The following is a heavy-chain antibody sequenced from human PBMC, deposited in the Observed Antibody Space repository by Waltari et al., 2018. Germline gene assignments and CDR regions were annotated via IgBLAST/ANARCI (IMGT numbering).Heavy chain of an antibody. CDR1: GFSFSSHA. CDR2: ISSSDGTT. V-gene: IGHV3-48*03. D-gene: IGHD6-6*01. Sequence: EVQLVASGGGWVQPGGSLRLSCAAFGFSFSSHAMNWVRQAPGKGLEWVSYISSSDGTTYYADSVKGRFTISRDNAKNSLYLQMNSLRDEDTAVYYCARYGIAARSYFFEYWGQGTLVTVSS. CDR3: ARYGIAARSYFFEY. J-gene: IGHJ4*02.